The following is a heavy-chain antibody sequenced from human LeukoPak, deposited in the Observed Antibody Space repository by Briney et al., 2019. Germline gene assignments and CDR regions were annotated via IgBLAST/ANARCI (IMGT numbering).Heavy chain of an antibody. CDR2: IYYSGST. CDR3: ARHRTGSYPVGFDP. CDR1: GGSISSYY. D-gene: IGHD3-10*01. J-gene: IGHJ5*02. V-gene: IGHV4-59*08. Sequence: SETLSLTCTVSGGSISSYYWSWIRQPPGKGLEWLGYIYYSGSTNYNPSLKSRVTISVDTSKNQFSLKLSSVTAADTAVYFCARHRTGSYPVGFDPWGQGTLVTVSS.